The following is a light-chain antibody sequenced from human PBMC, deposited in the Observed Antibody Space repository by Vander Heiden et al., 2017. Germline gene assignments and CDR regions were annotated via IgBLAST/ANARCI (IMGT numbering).Light chain of an antibody. CDR2: KDS. V-gene: IGLV3-27*01. CDR3: YSAADNKRV. Sequence: SYELTQPSSVSVSPGQTARITCSGDVLAKKYARWFQQKPGQAPVLVIYKDSERPSGIPERFSGSSSGTTVTLTISGAQVEDEADYYCYSAADNKRVFGGGTKLKVL. J-gene: IGLJ2*01. CDR1: VLAKKY.